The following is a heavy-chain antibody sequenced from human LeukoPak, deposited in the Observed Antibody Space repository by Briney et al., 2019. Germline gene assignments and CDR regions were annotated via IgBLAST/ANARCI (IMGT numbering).Heavy chain of an antibody. V-gene: IGHV3-33*06. CDR3: AKDLLEYYYDSSGYYQGFDY. Sequence: GRSLRLSCAASGFTFSSYGMHWVRQAPGKGLEWVAVIWYDGSNKYYADSVKGRFTISRDNSKNTLYLQMNSLRAEDTAVYYCAKDLLEYYYDSSGYYQGFDYWGQGTLVTVSS. CDR1: GFTFSSYG. CDR2: IWYDGSNK. J-gene: IGHJ4*02. D-gene: IGHD3-22*01.